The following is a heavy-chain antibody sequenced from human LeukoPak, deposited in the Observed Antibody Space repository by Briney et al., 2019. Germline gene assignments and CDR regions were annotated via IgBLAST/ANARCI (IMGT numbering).Heavy chain of an antibody. J-gene: IGHJ4*02. V-gene: IGHV4-30-2*01. Sequence: SETLSLTCAVSGGSISSGGYSWSWIRQPPGKGLEWIGYIYHSGSTYYNPSLKSRVTISVDSSKNQFSLKLSSVTAADTAVYYCARGRGYFDCWGQGTLVTVSS. CDR1: GGSISSGGYS. CDR3: ARGRGYFDC. CDR2: IYHSGST.